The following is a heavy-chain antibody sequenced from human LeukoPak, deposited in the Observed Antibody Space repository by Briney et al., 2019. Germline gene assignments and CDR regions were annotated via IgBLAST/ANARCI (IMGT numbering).Heavy chain of an antibody. V-gene: IGHV1-69*06. CDR3: ARGNATQYYYDSSGYYNWFDP. Sequence: SVKVSCKASGGTFSSYAISWVRQAPGQGLEWKGGIIPIFGTANYAQKFQGRVTITADKSTSTAYMELSSLRSEDTAVYYCARGNATQYYYDSSGYYNWFDPWGQGTLVTVSS. D-gene: IGHD3-22*01. CDR1: GGTFSSYA. J-gene: IGHJ5*02. CDR2: IIPIFGTA.